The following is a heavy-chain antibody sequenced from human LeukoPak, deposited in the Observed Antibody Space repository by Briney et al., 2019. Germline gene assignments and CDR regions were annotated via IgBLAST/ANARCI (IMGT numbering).Heavy chain of an antibody. CDR1: GGSISSSSYY. Sequence: SETLSLTCSVFGGSISSSSYYWGWIRQPPGKGLEWIGSISYSESTYYNPSLKSRVTISVDTSKNQFSLKLSSVTAADTAVYYCARGGPWGSWYGAFSNYFDYWGQGTLVTVSS. CDR3: ARGGPWGSWYGAFSNYFDY. D-gene: IGHD6-13*01. V-gene: IGHV4-39*07. J-gene: IGHJ4*02. CDR2: ISYSEST.